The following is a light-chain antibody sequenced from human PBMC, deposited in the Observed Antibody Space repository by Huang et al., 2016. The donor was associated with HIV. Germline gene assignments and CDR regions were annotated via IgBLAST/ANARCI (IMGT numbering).Light chain of an antibody. CDR1: QDISNY. CDR2: SAS. CDR3: QQYDAYPWT. V-gene: IGKV1-8*01. Sequence: AIRITQSPSSLSGSTGDRVTITCRASQDISNYLAWYQQKSGKAPKLLIYSASSLQSGVPSRFNGSGSGTYFTLTITCLQSEDFATYYCQQYDAYPWTFGQGTKVEIK. J-gene: IGKJ1*01.